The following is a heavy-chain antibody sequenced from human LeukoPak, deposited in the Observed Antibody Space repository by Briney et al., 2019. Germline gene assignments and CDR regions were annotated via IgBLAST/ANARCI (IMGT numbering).Heavy chain of an antibody. D-gene: IGHD3-10*01. Sequence: PGGSLRLSCAASGFTFSSYGMHWVRQAPGKGLEWVAFIRYDGSNKYYADSVKGRFTISRDNSKNTLYLQMNSLRAEDTAVYYCGGLWFGELLSRARTWGQGTLVTVSS. CDR2: IRYDGSNK. CDR3: GGLWFGELLSRART. V-gene: IGHV3-30*02. J-gene: IGHJ1*01. CDR1: GFTFSSYG.